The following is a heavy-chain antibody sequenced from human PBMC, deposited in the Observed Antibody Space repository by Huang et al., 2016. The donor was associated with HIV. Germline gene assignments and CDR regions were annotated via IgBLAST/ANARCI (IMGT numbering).Heavy chain of an antibody. CDR1: GGSFSRHY. Sequence: QVQLQQWGAGLLKPSETLSLTCAVYGGSFSRHYWKWIRQSPGKGLEWIGQINHVGNAHYNPSLESRVTMSVDTSKSQFSLKLTSVTGADTAMYYCAREVMISFGGPFDPWGQGTLVTVSS. J-gene: IGHJ5*02. CDR3: AREVMISFGGPFDP. CDR2: INHVGNA. D-gene: IGHD3-16*01. V-gene: IGHV4-34*01.